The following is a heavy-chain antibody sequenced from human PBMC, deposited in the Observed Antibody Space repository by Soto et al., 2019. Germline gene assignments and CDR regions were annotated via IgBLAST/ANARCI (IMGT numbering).Heavy chain of an antibody. CDR2: IFSNDEK. Sequence: HVTLKESGPVLVKPTETLTLTCTVSGFSLSNGKVGVSWIRQPPGKALEWLAHIFSNDEKSYRTSLKSRLTISEAASKSQVVLTMTNVDPVDTDTYYCARILFGRSVAGGYFYMDVWGKGTTVTVSS. D-gene: IGHD6-19*01. J-gene: IGHJ6*03. V-gene: IGHV2-26*01. CDR3: ARILFGRSVAGGYFYMDV. CDR1: GFSLSNGKVG.